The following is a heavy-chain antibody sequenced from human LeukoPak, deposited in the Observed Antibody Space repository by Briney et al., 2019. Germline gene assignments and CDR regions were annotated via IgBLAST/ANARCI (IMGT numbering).Heavy chain of an antibody. CDR2: IYYSGST. Sequence: PSETLSLTCTVSGGSISSGDYYWSWIRQPPGKGLEWIGYIYYSGSTYYNPPLKSRVTISVDTSKNQLSLKLSSVTAADTAVYYCARVFGDTDYWGQGTLVTVSS. D-gene: IGHD3-3*01. CDR3: ARVFGDTDY. V-gene: IGHV4-30-4*01. J-gene: IGHJ4*02. CDR1: GGSISSGDYY.